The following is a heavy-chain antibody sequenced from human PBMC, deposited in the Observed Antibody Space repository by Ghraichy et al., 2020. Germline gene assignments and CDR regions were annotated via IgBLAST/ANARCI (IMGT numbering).Heavy chain of an antibody. J-gene: IGHJ3*02. CDR1: GGSISSYY. Sequence: SETLSLTCTVSGGSISSYYWSWIRQPPGKGLEWIGYIYYSGSTNYNPSLKSRVTISVDTSKNQFSLKLSSVTAADTAVYYCARDGDSGYDDAFDIWGQGTMVTVSS. D-gene: IGHD5-12*01. V-gene: IGHV4-59*01. CDR3: ARDGDSGYDDAFDI. CDR2: IYYSGST.